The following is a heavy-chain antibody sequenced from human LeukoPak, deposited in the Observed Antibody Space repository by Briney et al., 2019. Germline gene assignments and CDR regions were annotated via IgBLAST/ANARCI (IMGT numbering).Heavy chain of an antibody. V-gene: IGHV3-23*01. CDR2: ISGSGGTT. CDR3: TKALFGGMTV. J-gene: IGHJ6*02. Sequence: GGSLRLSCAASGFTFSTYGKSWVRQAPGKGLECVSGISGSGGTTYYADSVKGRFTISRDNSKNTVSMQLDSLRVDDTAIYYCTKALFGGMTVWGQGTTVTVSS. CDR1: GFTFSTYG. D-gene: IGHD3-10*01.